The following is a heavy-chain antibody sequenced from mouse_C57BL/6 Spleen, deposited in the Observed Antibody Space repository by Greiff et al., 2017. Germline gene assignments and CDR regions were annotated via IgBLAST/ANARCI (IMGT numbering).Heavy chain of an antibody. J-gene: IGHJ1*03. Sequence: VQLQQSGPELVKPGASVKISCKASGYSFTGYYMNWVKQSPEKSLEWIGEINPSTGGTTYNQKFKAKATLTVDKSSSTAYMQLKSLTSEDSAVYYCARELPDVWGTGTTVTVSS. CDR1: GYSFTGYY. V-gene: IGHV1-42*01. CDR3: ARELPDV. CDR2: INPSTGGT.